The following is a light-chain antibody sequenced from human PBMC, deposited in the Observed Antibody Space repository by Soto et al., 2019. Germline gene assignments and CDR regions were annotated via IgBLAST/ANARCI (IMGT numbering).Light chain of an antibody. J-gene: IGLJ3*02. Sequence: QSVLTQPASVSGSPGQSITISCTGTSSDVGGYNHVSWYQQHPGKAPKLIIYEVRNRPSGVSNRLSGSKSGNTASLTISGLQADEEADYYCCSYPSSSIRVFGGGTKLTVL. CDR2: EVR. CDR3: CSYPSSSIRV. CDR1: SSDVGGYNH. V-gene: IGLV2-14*01.